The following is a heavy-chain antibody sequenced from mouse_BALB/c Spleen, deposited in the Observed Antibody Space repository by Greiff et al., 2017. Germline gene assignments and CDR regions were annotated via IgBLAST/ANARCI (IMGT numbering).Heavy chain of an antibody. CDR3: AREELGWFAY. CDR1: GFTFSDYY. J-gene: IGHJ3*01. D-gene: IGHD4-1*01. V-gene: IGHV5-4*02. CDR2: ISDGGSYT. Sequence: DVHLVESGGGLVKPGGSLKLSCAASGFTFSDYYMYWVRQTPEKRLEWVATISDGGSYTYYPDSVKGRFTISRDNAKNNLYLQMSSLKSEDTAMYYCAREELGWFAYWGQGTLVTVSA.